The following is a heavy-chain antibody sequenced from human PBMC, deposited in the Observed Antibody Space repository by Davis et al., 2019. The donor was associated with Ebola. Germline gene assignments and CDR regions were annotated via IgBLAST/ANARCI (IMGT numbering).Heavy chain of an antibody. CDR1: GFTVSSNY. J-gene: IGHJ6*02. D-gene: IGHD2-2*01. CDR3: AREGTGPAALYYYYGMDV. V-gene: IGHV3-53*01. CDR2: IYSGGST. Sequence: ESLKISCAASGFTVSSNYMSWVRQAPGKGLEWVSVIYSGGSTYYADSVKGRFTISRDNSKNTLYLQMNSLRAEDTAVYYCAREGTGPAALYYYYGMDVWGQGTTVTVSS.